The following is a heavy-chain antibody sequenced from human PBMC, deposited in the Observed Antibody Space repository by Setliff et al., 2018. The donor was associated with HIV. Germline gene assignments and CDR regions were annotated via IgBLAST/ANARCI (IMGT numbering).Heavy chain of an antibody. V-gene: IGHV3-49*04. Sequence: PGGSLRLSCAASGFTLNDYHMNWVRQAPGKGLEWVSFIRNKAYGGTTEYAASVKGRFTMSRDDSKGIVYLQMNSLKTDDTAVYYCTRESGGATDYWGQGTLVTVSS. CDR3: TRESGGATDY. CDR1: GFTLNDYH. D-gene: IGHD3-16*01. J-gene: IGHJ4*02. CDR2: IRNKAYGGTT.